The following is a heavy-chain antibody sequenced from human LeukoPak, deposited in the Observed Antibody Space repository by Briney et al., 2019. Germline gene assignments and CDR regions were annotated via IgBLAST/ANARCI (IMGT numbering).Heavy chain of an antibody. Sequence: GGSLRLSCAASGFTFSNYGMHWVRQAPGKGLEWVALISYDGNNKYYSDSMKGRFTISRDNSKNTLYLQMNSLRAEDTAVYCCAKDIDYGGANWGLGTLVIVSS. CDR2: ISYDGNNK. CDR3: AKDIDYGGAN. J-gene: IGHJ4*02. V-gene: IGHV3-30*18. CDR1: GFTFSNYG. D-gene: IGHD4-23*01.